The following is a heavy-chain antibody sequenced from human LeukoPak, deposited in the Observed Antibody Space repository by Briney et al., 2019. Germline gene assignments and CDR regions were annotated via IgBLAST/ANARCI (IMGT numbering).Heavy chain of an antibody. CDR3: ARDDRSPNYYYYYGMDV. CDR1: GGTFGSYA. J-gene: IGHJ6*02. D-gene: IGHD1-14*01. Sequence: ASVKVSCKASGGTFGSYAISWVRQAPGQGLEWMGRIIPIFGIANYAQKFQGRVTTTADKSTSTAYMELSSLRSEDTAVYYCARDDRSPNYYYYYGMDVWGQGTTVTVSS. V-gene: IGHV1-69*04. CDR2: IIPIFGIA.